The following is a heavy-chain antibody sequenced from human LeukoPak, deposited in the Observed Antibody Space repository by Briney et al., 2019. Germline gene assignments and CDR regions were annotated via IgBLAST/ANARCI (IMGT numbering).Heavy chain of an antibody. Sequence: QPGESLRLSCSASGFTFSSFWMSWVRQAPGKGLEWVANIKQDGSEKYYVDSVKGRFTISRDNAKNSLYLQMISLRPEDTAFYYCAKENSGSYYFDYWGRGTLVTVSS. D-gene: IGHD1-26*01. CDR3: AKENSGSYYFDY. J-gene: IGHJ4*02. CDR2: IKQDGSEK. V-gene: IGHV3-7*03. CDR1: GFTFSSFW.